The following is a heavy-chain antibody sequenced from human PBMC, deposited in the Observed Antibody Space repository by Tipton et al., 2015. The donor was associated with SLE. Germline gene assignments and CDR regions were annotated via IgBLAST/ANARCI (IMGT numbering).Heavy chain of an antibody. CDR3: ARETDIVVVPAASNWFDP. D-gene: IGHD2-2*01. V-gene: IGHV4-59*01. J-gene: IGHJ5*02. CDR2: IYYSGST. Sequence: TLSLTCTVSGGSISSYYWSWIRQPPGKGLEWIGYIYYSGSTNYNPSLKSRVTISVDTSKNQFSLKLSSVTAADTAVYYCARETDIVVVPAASNWFDPWGQGTLVTVSS. CDR1: GGSISSYY.